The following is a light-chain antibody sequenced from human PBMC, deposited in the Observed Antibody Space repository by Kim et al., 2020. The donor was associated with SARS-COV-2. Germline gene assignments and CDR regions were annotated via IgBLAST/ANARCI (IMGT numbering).Light chain of an antibody. CDR3: QQYNDWPQT. CDR2: GAS. V-gene: IGKV3-15*01. J-gene: IGKJ1*01. Sequence: VSPGERATLSCRASQSVSSNLAWYQQKAGQAPRLLIYGASTRATGIPDRFSGSGFGTEFTLTISSLQSEDFAVYYCQQYNDWPQTFGQGTKVDIK. CDR1: QSVSSN.